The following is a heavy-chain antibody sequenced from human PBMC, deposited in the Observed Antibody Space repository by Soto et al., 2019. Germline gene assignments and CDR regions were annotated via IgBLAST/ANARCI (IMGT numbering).Heavy chain of an antibody. CDR3: AIDFVRPRGGVSSTHF. CDR2: INPQSGGS. J-gene: IGHJ3*01. V-gene: IGHV1-2*02. D-gene: IGHD3-16*01. CDR1: GYVFSNYF. Sequence: ASVKVSCKASGYVFSNYFMHWVRQAPGQGLEWMGYINPQSGGSKYEDNFQDRVTMTRDTPKTTVYMELRGLTSDDTAVYYCAIDFVRPRGGVSSTHFRGQGILVTLS.